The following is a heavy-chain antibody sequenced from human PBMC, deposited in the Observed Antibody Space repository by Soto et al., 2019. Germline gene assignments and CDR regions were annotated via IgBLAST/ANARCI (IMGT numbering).Heavy chain of an antibody. D-gene: IGHD5-12*01. CDR1: GFTFSNAW. Sequence: GGSLRLSCAASGFTFSNAWMSWVRQAPGKGLEWVGRIKSKTDGGTTDYAAPVKGRFTISRDDSKNTLYLQMNSLKTEDPAVYYCTTRVGYSGYESPLIDYYYYMDVWGKGTTVTVSS. CDR2: IKSKTDGGTT. J-gene: IGHJ6*03. CDR3: TTRVGYSGYESPLIDYYYYMDV. V-gene: IGHV3-15*01.